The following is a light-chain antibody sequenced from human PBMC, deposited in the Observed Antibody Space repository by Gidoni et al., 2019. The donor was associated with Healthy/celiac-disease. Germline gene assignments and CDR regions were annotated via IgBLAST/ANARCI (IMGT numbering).Light chain of an antibody. V-gene: IGKV1-39*01. CDR2: AAS. CDR1: QSISSY. Sequence: DMQMTQSPSSLSASVGDRVTITCRASQSISSYLHWYQQKPGKAPKLLIYAASSWQSGVPSRFRGSGSGTDFTLTISSLQPEDFATYYCQQSYSTLWTFGQGTKVEIK. CDR3: QQSYSTLWT. J-gene: IGKJ1*01.